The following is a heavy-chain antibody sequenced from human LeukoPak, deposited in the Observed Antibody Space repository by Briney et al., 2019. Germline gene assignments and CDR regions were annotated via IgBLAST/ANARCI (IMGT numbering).Heavy chain of an antibody. Sequence: GGSLRLSCAASGFTFSSYAMHWVRQAPGKGLEWVAVISYDGSNKYYADSVKGRFTISRDNSKNTLYLQMNSLRAEDTAVYYCARDGEPVLWFGELTSLDYWGQGTLVTVSS. CDR1: GFTFSSYA. CDR3: ARDGEPVLWFGELTSLDY. D-gene: IGHD3-10*01. V-gene: IGHV3-30*04. CDR2: ISYDGSNK. J-gene: IGHJ4*02.